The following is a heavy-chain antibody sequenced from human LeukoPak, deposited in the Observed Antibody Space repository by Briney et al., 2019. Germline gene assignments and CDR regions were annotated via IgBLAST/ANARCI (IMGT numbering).Heavy chain of an antibody. J-gene: IGHJ3*02. CDR2: ISWNSGSI. CDR3: AKDTRGWAHDAFDI. Sequence: PGGSLRLSYAASGFTFDDYAMQWVRQDPGKGLEWVSGISWNSGSIGYADSVKGRFTISRDNAKNSLYLQMNSLRAEDTALYYCAKDTRGWAHDAFDIWGQGTMVTVSS. D-gene: IGHD6-19*01. CDR1: GFTFDDYA. V-gene: IGHV3-9*01.